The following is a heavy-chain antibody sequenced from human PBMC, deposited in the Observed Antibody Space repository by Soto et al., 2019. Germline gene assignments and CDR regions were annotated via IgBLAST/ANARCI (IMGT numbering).Heavy chain of an antibody. CDR1: GGSFSGYY. D-gene: IGHD3-22*01. V-gene: IGHV4-34*01. J-gene: IGHJ6*02. Sequence: PSEPLSLTCAVYGGSFSGYYWSWIRQPPGKGLEWIGEINHSGSTNYNPSLKSRVTISVDTSKNQFSLKLSSVTAADTAVYYCARGRLRYYYDSSGYYPPPYGMDVWGQGTTVTVSS. CDR3: ARGRLRYYYDSSGYYPPPYGMDV. CDR2: INHSGST.